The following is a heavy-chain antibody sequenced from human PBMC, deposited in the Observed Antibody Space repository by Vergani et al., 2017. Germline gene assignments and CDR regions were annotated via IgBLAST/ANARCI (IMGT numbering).Heavy chain of an antibody. Sequence: QVQLQQWGAGLLKPSETLSLTCAVYGGSFSGYYWSWIRQPPGKGLEWIGEINHSGSTNYNPSLKSRVTISVDTSKNQFSLKLSSVTAADTAVYYCARSPLDYYYYYGMDVLGQGTTVTVSS. V-gene: IGHV4-34*01. J-gene: IGHJ6*02. CDR1: GGSFSGYY. CDR2: INHSGST. CDR3: ARSPLDYYYYYGMDV.